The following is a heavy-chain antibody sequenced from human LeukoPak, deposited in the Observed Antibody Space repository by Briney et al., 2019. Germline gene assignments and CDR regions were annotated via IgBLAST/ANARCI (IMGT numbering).Heavy chain of an antibody. J-gene: IGHJ4*02. D-gene: IGHD2-8*01. V-gene: IGHV3-23*01. Sequence: PGGSLRLSCAASGFTFSSYAMSWVRQAPGKGLGWVSAISGSGGSTYYADSVKGRFTISRDNSKNTLYLQMNSLRAEDTAVYYCAKDRWDIVLMVYANFDYWGQGTLVTVSS. CDR3: AKDRWDIVLMVYANFDY. CDR2: ISGSGGST. CDR1: GFTFSSYA.